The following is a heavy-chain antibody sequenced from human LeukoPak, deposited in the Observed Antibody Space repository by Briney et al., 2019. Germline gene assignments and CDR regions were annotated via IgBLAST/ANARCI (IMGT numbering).Heavy chain of an antibody. D-gene: IGHD3-22*01. CDR3: ARDAYYYDSSGYYYSGWFDP. V-gene: IGHV4-39*07. J-gene: IGHJ5*02. CDR2: IYYSGST. Sequence: SQTLSLTCTVSGGSISSSSYYWGWIRQPPGKGLEWIGSIYYSGSTYYNPSLKSRVTISVDTSKNQFSLKLSSVTAADTAVYYCARDAYYYDSSGYYYSGWFDPWGQGTLVTVSS. CDR1: GGSISSSSYY.